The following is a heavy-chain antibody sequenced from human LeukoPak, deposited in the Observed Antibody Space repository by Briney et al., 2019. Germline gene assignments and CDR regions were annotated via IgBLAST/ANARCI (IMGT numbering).Heavy chain of an antibody. J-gene: IGHJ4*02. V-gene: IGHV3-23*01. CDR3: ARDPGWGALDY. Sequence: GGSLRLSCAASGFTFSSYAMSWVRQAPGKGLEWVSAISGSGGSTCYADSVKGRFTISRDNSKNTLYLQMSSLRVEDTAVYYCARDPGWGALDYWGQGALVIVSS. CDR2: ISGSGGST. D-gene: IGHD3-16*01. CDR1: GFTFSSYA.